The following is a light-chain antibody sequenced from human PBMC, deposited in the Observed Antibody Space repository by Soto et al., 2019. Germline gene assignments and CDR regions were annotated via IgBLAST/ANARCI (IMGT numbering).Light chain of an antibody. CDR2: SND. CDR1: SSNIGSNT. V-gene: IGLV1-44*01. CDR3: AAWDDSLNGLDV. Sequence: QSVLTQPPSASGTPGQRVTISCSGSSSNIGSNTVNWYQQLPGTAPKLLIYSNDHRPSGVPDRCSGSKSGTSASLAISGLQSEDEADYYCAAWDDSLNGLDVFGTGTKLTVL. J-gene: IGLJ1*01.